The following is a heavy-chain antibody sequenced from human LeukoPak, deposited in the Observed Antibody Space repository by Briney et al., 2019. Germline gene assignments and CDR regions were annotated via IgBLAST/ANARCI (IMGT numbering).Heavy chain of an antibody. CDR1: GYTFTSFG. J-gene: IGHJ4*02. D-gene: IGHD3-10*01. CDR2: ISAYNGNT. Sequence: ASVKVSCKASGYTFTSFGITWVRQAPGQGLEWMGWISAYNGNTNYAQKFQGRVTMTTDTSTSTAYMELRSLRSDDTAVYYCARFNGYYGSGSYNPFDYWGQGTLVTVSS. V-gene: IGHV1-18*01. CDR3: ARFNGYYGSGSYNPFDY.